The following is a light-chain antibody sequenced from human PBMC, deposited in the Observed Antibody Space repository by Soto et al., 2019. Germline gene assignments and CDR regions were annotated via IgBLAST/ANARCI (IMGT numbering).Light chain of an antibody. J-gene: IGKJ4*02. V-gene: IGKV4-1*01. CDR2: WAS. CDR3: QQYYSTPT. CDR1: QSVLYSSNNKNY. Sequence: DIVMTQSPDSLAVSLGERATINCKSSQSVLYSSNNKNYLAWYQQKPGQPPKLLIYWASTRESGVPDRFSGSGSGTDFTLTISSLQAEYVAVYYCQQYYSTPTFGGGTKVEIK.